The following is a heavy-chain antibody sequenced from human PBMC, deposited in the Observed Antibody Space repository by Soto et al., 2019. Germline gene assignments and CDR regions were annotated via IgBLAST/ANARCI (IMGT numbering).Heavy chain of an antibody. V-gene: IGHV4-39*01. Sequence: SETLSLTCTVSGGSISSSSYYWGWIRRPPGKGLEWIGSIYYSGSTYYNPSLKSRVTISVDTSKNQFSLKLSSVTAADTAVYYCARFYYGSGSPTVDYWGQGTLVTVSS. CDR1: GGSISSSSYY. J-gene: IGHJ4*02. CDR3: ARFYYGSGSPTVDY. CDR2: IYYSGST. D-gene: IGHD3-10*01.